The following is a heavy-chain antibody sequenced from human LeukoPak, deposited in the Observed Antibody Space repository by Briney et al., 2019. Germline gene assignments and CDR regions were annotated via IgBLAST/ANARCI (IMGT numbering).Heavy chain of an antibody. CDR3: ARSLDY. CDR2: ISYDGSKK. J-gene: IGHJ4*02. V-gene: IGHV3-30-3*01. CDR1: GFTFSSYA. Sequence: GGSLRLSCAASGFTFSSYAMDWTRQAPGKGLEWVALISYDGSKKYYADSVRGRFTISRDNSKNTVYLQMNSLRGDDTAVYYCARSLDYWGQGTLVTDSS.